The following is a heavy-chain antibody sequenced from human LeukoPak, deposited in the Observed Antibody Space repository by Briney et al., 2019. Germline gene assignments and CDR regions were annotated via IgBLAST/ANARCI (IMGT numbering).Heavy chain of an antibody. CDR3: ARERIVGADYYFDY. CDR1: GFTVSSNY. D-gene: IGHD1-26*01. Sequence: GGSLRLSFAASGFTVSSNYMSWVRQAPGKGLEWVSVIYSGGSTYYADSVKGRFTISRDNSKNTLYLQMNSLRAEDTAVYYCARERIVGADYYFDYWGQGILVTVSS. CDR2: IYSGGST. V-gene: IGHV3-53*01. J-gene: IGHJ4*02.